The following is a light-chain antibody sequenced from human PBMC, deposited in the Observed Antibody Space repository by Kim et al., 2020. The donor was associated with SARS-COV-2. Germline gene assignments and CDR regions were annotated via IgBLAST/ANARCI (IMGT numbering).Light chain of an antibody. CDR2: EVS. Sequence: QSALTQPASVSGSPGQSITISCTGTSSDVGGYNYVSWYQQHPGKAPKLMIYEVSNRPSGVSNRFTGSKSDNTASLTISGLQAEDEADYYCSSYRTSDTWVFGGGTQLTVL. CDR3: SSYRTSDTWV. CDR1: SSDVGGYNY. J-gene: IGLJ3*02. V-gene: IGLV2-14*01.